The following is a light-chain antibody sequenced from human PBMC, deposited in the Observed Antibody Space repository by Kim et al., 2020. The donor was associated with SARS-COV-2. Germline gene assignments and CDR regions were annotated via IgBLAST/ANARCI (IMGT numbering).Light chain of an antibody. J-gene: IGKJ1*01. CDR1: ERISSW. Sequence: DIQMTQSPSTLSASIGDRVTVTCRASERISSWLAWYQKKPGKAPKVVIYDASILESGVPSRFSGSGSGTEFTLTISSLQPDDFATYYCQQYNCYPWTFGQGTKVDIK. CDR2: DAS. V-gene: IGKV1-5*01. CDR3: QQYNCYPWT.